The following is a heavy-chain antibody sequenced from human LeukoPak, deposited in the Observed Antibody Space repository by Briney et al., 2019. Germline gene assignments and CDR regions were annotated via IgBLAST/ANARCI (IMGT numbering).Heavy chain of an antibody. J-gene: IGHJ4*02. V-gene: IGHV4-4*07. CDR2: IYTSGST. CDR1: GDSISNYY. D-gene: IGHD5-18*01. Sequence: PSETLSLTCTVSGDSISNYYWSWIRQPAGKGLEWIGRIYTSGSTNYNPSLKSRVTISVDTSKNQFSLKLSSVTAADTAVYYCASLSGGDTAMVTSGTYFDYWGQGTLVTVSS. CDR3: ASLSGGDTAMVTSGTYFDY.